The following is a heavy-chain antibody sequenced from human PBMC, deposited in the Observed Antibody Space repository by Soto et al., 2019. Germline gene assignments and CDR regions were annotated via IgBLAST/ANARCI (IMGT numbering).Heavy chain of an antibody. Sequence: EVQLVESGGGLVKPGESLRLSCVDSAFTFRSYSMNWVRQAPGKGLEWVSSISSTSNPIFYADSLEGRFTISGDNTKNSLYLQMNSLRVEDTAVYYCVRGGRGYTRDDVFDIWGQGTMVTVSS. CDR3: VRGGRGYTRDDVFDI. CDR2: ISSTSNPI. V-gene: IGHV3-21*06. CDR1: AFTFRSYS. D-gene: IGHD2-2*02. J-gene: IGHJ3*02.